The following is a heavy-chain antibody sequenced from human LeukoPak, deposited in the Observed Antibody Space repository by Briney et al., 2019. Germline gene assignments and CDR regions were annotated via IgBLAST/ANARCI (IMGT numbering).Heavy chain of an antibody. D-gene: IGHD2-2*01. V-gene: IGHV1-69*05. J-gene: IGHJ6*03. Sequence: ASVKVSCKASGGTFSSYAISWVRQAPGQGLEWMGGIIPIFGTANYAQKFQGRVTITTDESTSTAYMELSSLRSEDTAVYYCARDHCSSTSCYQDYYYYYMDDWGKGTTVTVSS. CDR3: ARDHCSSTSCYQDYYYYYMDD. CDR2: IIPIFGTA. CDR1: GGTFSSYA.